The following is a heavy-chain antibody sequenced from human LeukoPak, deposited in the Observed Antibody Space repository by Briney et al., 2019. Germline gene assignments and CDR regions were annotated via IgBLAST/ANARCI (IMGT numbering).Heavy chain of an antibody. J-gene: IGHJ4*02. V-gene: IGHV4-59*01. D-gene: IGHD3-16*01. CDR2: IYYSGST. CDR3: AREGVLGVGFDY. Sequence: SETLSLTCTVAGGSISSYYWSWIRQPPGKGLEWIGCIYYSGSTNYNPSLKSRVTISVDTSKNQFSLKLSSVTAADTAVYYCAREGVLGVGFDYWGQGTLVTVSS. CDR1: GGSISSYY.